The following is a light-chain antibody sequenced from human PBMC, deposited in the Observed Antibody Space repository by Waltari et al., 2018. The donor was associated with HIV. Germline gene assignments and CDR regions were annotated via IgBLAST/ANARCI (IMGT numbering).Light chain of an antibody. Sequence: QSVLTQPPSASGTPGQRVTISCSESTSKIGGNDVHWYQHLPGTAPKLLIYRNNKRPSGIPARFSGSNSGDTAALTISGTQAVDEAHYYCQAWDSSSAVVFGGGTKLTVL. V-gene: IGLV1-44*01. CDR3: QAWDSSSAVV. CDR2: RNN. CDR1: TSKIGGND. J-gene: IGLJ3*02.